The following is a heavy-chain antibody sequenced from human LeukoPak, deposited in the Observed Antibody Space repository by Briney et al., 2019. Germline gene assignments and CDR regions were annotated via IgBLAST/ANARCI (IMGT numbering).Heavy chain of an antibody. CDR3: ARGTYYYDSSGQLPHAY. D-gene: IGHD3-22*01. CDR2: ISAYNGNT. Sequence: GASVKVSCKASGYTFTSYGISWVRQAPGQGLEWMGWISAYNGNTNYAQKLQGRVTMTTDTSTSTAYMELRSLRSDDTAVYYCARGTYYYDSSGQLPHAYWGQGTLVTVSS. J-gene: IGHJ4*02. V-gene: IGHV1-18*01. CDR1: GYTFTSYG.